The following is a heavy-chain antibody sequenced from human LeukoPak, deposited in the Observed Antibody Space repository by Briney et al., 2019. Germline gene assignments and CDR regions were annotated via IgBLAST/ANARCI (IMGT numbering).Heavy chain of an antibody. CDR3: ARGSSSSGFDY. J-gene: IGHJ4*02. D-gene: IGHD6-6*01. CDR1: GDSFSSNSAA. CDR2: TYYRSKWNN. Sequence: SQTLSLTCAISGDSFSSNSAAWTWIRQPPSRGLEWLGRTYYRSKWNNDYAVSVKSRITINPDTSKNQFSLQLNSVTPEDTAVYYCARGSSSSGFDYWGQGTLVTVSS. V-gene: IGHV6-1*01.